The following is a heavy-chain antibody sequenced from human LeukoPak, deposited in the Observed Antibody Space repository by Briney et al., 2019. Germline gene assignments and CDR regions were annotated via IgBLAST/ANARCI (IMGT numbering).Heavy chain of an antibody. CDR3: AKSPDVSGYNNWFDP. Sequence: GGSLRLSCAASGFTFSNYAMSWVRQAPGKGLEWVSTISGSGGNTYDADSVKGRFTISRDNSKNTLYLQMYSLRAEDAASYYCAKSPDVSGYNNWFDPWGQGTLVTASS. D-gene: IGHD3-22*01. CDR1: GFTFSNYA. V-gene: IGHV3-23*01. CDR2: ISGSGGNT. J-gene: IGHJ5*02.